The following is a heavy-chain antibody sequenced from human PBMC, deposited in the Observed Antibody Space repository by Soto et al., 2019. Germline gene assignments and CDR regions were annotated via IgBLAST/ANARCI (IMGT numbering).Heavy chain of an antibody. J-gene: IGHJ5*02. CDR2: ISPDGGEK. V-gene: IGHV3-7*01. CDR3: SRSLNS. CDR1: GFSFSSFW. Sequence: HPGGSLRLSCAASGFSFSSFWMDWVRQAPGKGLEWVANISPDGGEKHYVDSVKGRFTISRDNAKNSPYLQMSSLTAEDSALYYCSRSLNSWGQGTQVTVSS.